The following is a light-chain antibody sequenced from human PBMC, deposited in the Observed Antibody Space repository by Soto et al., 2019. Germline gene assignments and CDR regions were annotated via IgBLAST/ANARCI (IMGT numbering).Light chain of an antibody. CDR2: DAS. CDR1: QSISGW. Sequence: DIRMTQSPSTLSASVGDRVTITCRASQSISGWLAWYQQKPGKAPKVMIYDASNLESGVPSRFSGSGSGTEFTLTISSLQPDDFATYYCQHYNTYPWTFGQGTKVDI. CDR3: QHYNTYPWT. V-gene: IGKV1-5*01. J-gene: IGKJ1*01.